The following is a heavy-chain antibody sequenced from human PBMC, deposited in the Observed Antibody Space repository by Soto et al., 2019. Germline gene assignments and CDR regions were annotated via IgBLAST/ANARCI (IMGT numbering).Heavy chain of an antibody. J-gene: IGHJ4*02. V-gene: IGHV3-23*01. Sequence: GGSLRLSCAASGFTFSSYAMSWVRQAPGKGLEWVSAISGSGGSTYYADSVKGRFTISRDNSKNTLYLQMNSLRAEDTAVYYCAKERGNYDFWSGGVGDWGQGTLVTVSS. CDR3: AKERGNYDFWSGGVGD. CDR1: GFTFSSYA. CDR2: ISGSGGST. D-gene: IGHD3-3*01.